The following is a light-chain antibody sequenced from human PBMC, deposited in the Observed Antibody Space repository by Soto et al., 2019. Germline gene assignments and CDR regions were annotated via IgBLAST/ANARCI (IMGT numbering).Light chain of an antibody. CDR1: SGFVGSFSL. CDR2: EVT. Sequence: QSVLAQPASVSGAPGQSITISCTGTSGFVGSFSLVSWYQQHPGKAPKLMIYEVTIRPSGVSDRFSGSKSGNTASLTVSGLQAEDEADYYCSQHTRRTPPSVLGTGTNVT. J-gene: IGLJ1*01. CDR3: SQHTRRTPPSV. V-gene: IGLV2-14*02.